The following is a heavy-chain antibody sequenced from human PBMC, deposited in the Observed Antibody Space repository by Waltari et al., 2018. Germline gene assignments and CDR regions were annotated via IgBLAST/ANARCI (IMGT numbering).Heavy chain of an antibody. CDR1: GGSISSYY. CDR3: ARDRRVAFDY. V-gene: IGHV4-59*01. J-gene: IGHJ4*02. CDR2: IYYSGST. D-gene: IGHD5-12*01. Sequence: QVQLQESGPGLVKPSETLSLTCTVSGGSISSYYWSWIRQPPGKGLEWIGYIYYSGSTNYNPSLKSRVTISVDTSKNQFSLKLSSVTAADTAVYYCARDRRVAFDYWGQGTLVTVSS.